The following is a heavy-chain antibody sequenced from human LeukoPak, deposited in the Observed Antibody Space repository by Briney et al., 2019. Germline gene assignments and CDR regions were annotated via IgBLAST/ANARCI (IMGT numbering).Heavy chain of an antibody. CDR3: ANRGSSQPTYYFDY. CDR2: ISGSGGST. CDR1: GFTFSSYA. Sequence: GGSLRLSCAASGFTFSSYAMSWVRQAPGKGLEWVSAISGSGGSTYYTDSVKGRFTISRDNSKNTLYLQMNSLRAEDTALYYCANRGSSQPTYYFDYWGQGTLVTVSS. D-gene: IGHD6-13*01. V-gene: IGHV3-23*01. J-gene: IGHJ4*02.